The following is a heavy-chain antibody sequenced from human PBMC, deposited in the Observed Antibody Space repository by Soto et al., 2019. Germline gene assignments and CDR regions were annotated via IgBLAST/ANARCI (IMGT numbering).Heavy chain of an antibody. D-gene: IGHD3-22*01. CDR2: IYYSGST. Sequence: LSLTCTVSGGSISSSSYYWGWIRQPPGKGLEWIGSIYYSGSTYYNPSLKSRVTISVDTSKNQFSLKLSSVTAADTAVYYCARITMIVVVQNRGRWFDPWGQGTLVTVSS. J-gene: IGHJ5*02. V-gene: IGHV4-39*01. CDR3: ARITMIVVVQNRGRWFDP. CDR1: GGSISSSSYY.